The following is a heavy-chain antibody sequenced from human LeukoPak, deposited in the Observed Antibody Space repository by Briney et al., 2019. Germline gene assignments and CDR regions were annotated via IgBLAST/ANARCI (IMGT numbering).Heavy chain of an antibody. J-gene: IGHJ4*02. D-gene: IGHD5-24*01. CDR3: ARELRDNDYGDY. V-gene: IGHV4-59*01. Sequence: AAETLSLTCTVGGGSISSYYWGWIRQPPGKGLEWIGYIYYSGSTNYNPSLKRRVTISVDTSKNQFSLKLSSLTAADPAVYYCARELRDNDYGDYWGQGTLVTVSS. CDR2: IYYSGST. CDR1: GGSISSYY.